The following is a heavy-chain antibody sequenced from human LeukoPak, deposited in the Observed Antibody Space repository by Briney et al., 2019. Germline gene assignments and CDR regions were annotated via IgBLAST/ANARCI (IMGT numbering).Heavy chain of an antibody. D-gene: IGHD6-13*01. CDR3: ARVYSSSERYYFDY. CDR2: VIPIFGTA. Sequence: SVKVSCKASGGTFSNYAISWVREAPGQGLEWMGGVIPIFGTANYAQKFQGRVTITADESTSTAYMELSSLRSDDTAVYYCARVYSSSERYYFDYWGQGTLVTVSS. CDR1: GGTFSNYA. V-gene: IGHV1-69*13. J-gene: IGHJ4*02.